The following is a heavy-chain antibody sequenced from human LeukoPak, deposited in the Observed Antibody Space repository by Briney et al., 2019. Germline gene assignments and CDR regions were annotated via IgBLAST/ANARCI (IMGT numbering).Heavy chain of an antibody. Sequence: PGGSLRLSCAASGFTFSSYSMNWVRQAPGKGLEWVSSISSSSSYIYYADSVKGRFTISRDNAKNSLYLQMNSLRAEDTAVYYCAREGYCSGGSCPYYFDYWGQGTLATVSS. V-gene: IGHV3-21*01. J-gene: IGHJ4*02. CDR3: AREGYCSGGSCPYYFDY. D-gene: IGHD2-15*01. CDR1: GFTFSSYS. CDR2: ISSSSSYI.